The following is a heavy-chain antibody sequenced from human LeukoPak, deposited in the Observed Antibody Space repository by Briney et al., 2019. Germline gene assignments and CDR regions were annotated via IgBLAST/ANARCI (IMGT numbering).Heavy chain of an antibody. V-gene: IGHV4-61*01. CDR1: GGSVSSGSYY. J-gene: IGHJ3*02. CDR2: IYYSGST. Sequence: PSETLSLTCTVSGGSVSSGSYYWSWIRQPPGKGLEWIGYIYYSGSTNYNPSLKSRVTISVDTSKNQFSLKLSSVTAADTAVYYCARSAYDAFDIWGRGTMVTVSS. CDR3: ARSAYDAFDI.